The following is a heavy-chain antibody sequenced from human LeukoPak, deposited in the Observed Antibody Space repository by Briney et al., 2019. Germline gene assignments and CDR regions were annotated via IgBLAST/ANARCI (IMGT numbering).Heavy chain of an antibody. J-gene: IGHJ4*02. CDR3: ARAPRDSSSSNYMRRFDY. V-gene: IGHV4-38-2*01. CDR1: GYAISSDNY. Sequence: SETLSLTCAVSGYAISSDNYWVWIRQPPGQGLEWTGGIYHSGSTYYNPSLKSRVTMSVDTSKNQFSLKLSSVTAADTAVYYCARAPRDSSSSNYMRRFDYWGQGTLVTVSS. D-gene: IGHD3-22*01. CDR2: IYHSGST.